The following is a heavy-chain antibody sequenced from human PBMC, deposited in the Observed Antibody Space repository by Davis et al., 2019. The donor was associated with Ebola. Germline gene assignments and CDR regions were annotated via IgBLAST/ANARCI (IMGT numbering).Heavy chain of an antibody. V-gene: IGHV1-46*01. Sequence: ASVKVSCKASGGTFSSYAISWVRQAPGQGLEWMGIINPSGGSTSYAQKFQGRVTITRDTSASTAYMELSSLRSEDTAVYYCARIRATIGFFDYWGQGTLVTVSS. D-gene: IGHD5-12*01. J-gene: IGHJ4*02. CDR2: INPSGGST. CDR3: ARIRATIGFFDY. CDR1: GGTFSSYA.